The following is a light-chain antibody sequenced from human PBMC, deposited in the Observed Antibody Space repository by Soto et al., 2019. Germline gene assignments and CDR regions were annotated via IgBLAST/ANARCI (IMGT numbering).Light chain of an antibody. CDR2: WAS. J-gene: IGKJ1*01. V-gene: IGKV4-1*01. CDR3: QQYYSTPLT. Sequence: DIVMTQSPDSLAVSLGERATINCKSSQSLLYSSNNKNYLTWYQQKPGQPPKLLIYWASTRESGVPDRFSGSGSRTDFTLPISSLQAEDVAVYYCQQYYSTPLTFGQGTKVEIK. CDR1: QSLLYSSNNKNY.